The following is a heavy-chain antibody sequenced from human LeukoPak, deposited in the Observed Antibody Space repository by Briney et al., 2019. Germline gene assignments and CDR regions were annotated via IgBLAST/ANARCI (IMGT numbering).Heavy chain of an antibody. D-gene: IGHD3-10*01. Sequence: ASVKVSCKASGYTFTSYGISWVRQAPGQGLEWVGWISAYNGNTNCAQKLQGRVTMTTDTSTSTAYMELRSLRSDDTAVYYCARDQKLGYYGSAWFDPWGQGTLVTVSS. CDR2: ISAYNGNT. CDR3: ARDQKLGYYGSAWFDP. V-gene: IGHV1-18*01. CDR1: GYTFTSYG. J-gene: IGHJ5*02.